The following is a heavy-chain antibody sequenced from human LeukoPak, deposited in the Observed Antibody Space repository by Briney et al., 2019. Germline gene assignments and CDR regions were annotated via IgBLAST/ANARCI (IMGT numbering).Heavy chain of an antibody. Sequence: GGSLRLSCVGSGFTLSSHAMSWVRQAPGKGLEWVSVISGSGDNTYYADSVKGRFTISRDNSKNTLYLQMNSLRAEDTAIYYCAKGPIVLMVYGFDYWGQGTLVTVSS. CDR1: GFTLSSHA. V-gene: IGHV3-23*01. J-gene: IGHJ4*02. D-gene: IGHD2-8*01. CDR2: ISGSGDNT. CDR3: AKGPIVLMVYGFDY.